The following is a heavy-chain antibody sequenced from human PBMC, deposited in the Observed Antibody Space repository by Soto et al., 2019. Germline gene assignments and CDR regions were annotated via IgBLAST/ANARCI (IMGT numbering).Heavy chain of an antibody. J-gene: IGHJ4*02. CDR1: GGSISSSSYY. D-gene: IGHD3-10*01. Sequence: QLQLQESGPGLVKPSETLSLTCTVSGGSISSSSYYWGWIRQPPGKGLEWIGSIYSIGSMYYNPSLKSRGPISVHTSQRQSPLEPGYVPAADTAVYYGALGRRGVIALAPGYWRRGSLVTVSS. V-gene: IGHV4-39*01. CDR2: IYSIGSM. CDR3: ALGRRGVIALAPGY.